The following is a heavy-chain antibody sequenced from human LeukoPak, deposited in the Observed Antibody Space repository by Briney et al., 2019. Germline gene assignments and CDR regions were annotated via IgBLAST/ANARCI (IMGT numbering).Heavy chain of an antibody. CDR2: ISAYDGDT. CDR3: ARQGFVSYYYSYMDV. CDR1: GYTFSSYG. J-gene: IGHJ6*03. V-gene: IGHV1-18*04. D-gene: IGHD2-21*01. Sequence: ASVKVSCKASGYTFSSYGITWVRQAPGQGLEWIGWISAYDGDTSYAQMFQSRVTMTTDTSTSTAYMELRSLTSDDTAVYYCARQGFVSYYYSYMDVWGKGTTVTVSS.